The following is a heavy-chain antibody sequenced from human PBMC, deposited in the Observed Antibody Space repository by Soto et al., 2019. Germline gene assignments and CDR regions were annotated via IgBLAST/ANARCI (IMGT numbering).Heavy chain of an antibody. D-gene: IGHD3-16*01. CDR3: ARLGDYVFEDAWYWFDP. V-gene: IGHV4-59*08. CDR1: GVSINTYY. Sequence: SETLSLTCPVSGVSINTYYWSWIRQPPGKGLEWIGYIYYSGSTNYNPSLKSRVTISVDTSKNQFSLKLSSVTAADTAVYYCARLGDYVFEDAWYWFDPWGQGTLVTVSS. J-gene: IGHJ5*02. CDR2: IYYSGST.